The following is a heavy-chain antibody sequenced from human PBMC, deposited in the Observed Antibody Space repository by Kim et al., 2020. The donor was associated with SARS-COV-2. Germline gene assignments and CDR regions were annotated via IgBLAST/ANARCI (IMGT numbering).Heavy chain of an antibody. CDR2: FDPEDGET. Sequence: ASVKVSCKVSGYTLTELSMHWVRQAPGKGLEWMGGFDPEDGETTYAQKFQGRVTMTEDTSTDTAYMELSSLRSEDTAVYYCATSLSVVVVAAFDYWGQGTLVTVSS. V-gene: IGHV1-24*01. J-gene: IGHJ4*02. CDR1: GYTLTELS. D-gene: IGHD2-15*01. CDR3: ATSLSVVVVAAFDY.